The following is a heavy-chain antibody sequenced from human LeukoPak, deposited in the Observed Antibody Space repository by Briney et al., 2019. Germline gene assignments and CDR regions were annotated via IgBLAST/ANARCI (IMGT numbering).Heavy chain of an antibody. CDR1: GFTFSSYW. V-gene: IGHV3-7*01. D-gene: IGHD2-15*01. CDR2: IKQEGSDK. J-gene: IGHJ5*02. Sequence: GGPLRLSCGASGFTFSSYWVIWVRRAPGKGGEGVTNIKQEGSDKYYVDSVKGRFTISRDNAKNSLYLQMNSLRAEDTAVYYCAREVGYCSGGSCYSWFDPWGQGTLVTVSS. CDR3: AREVGYCSGGSCYSWFDP.